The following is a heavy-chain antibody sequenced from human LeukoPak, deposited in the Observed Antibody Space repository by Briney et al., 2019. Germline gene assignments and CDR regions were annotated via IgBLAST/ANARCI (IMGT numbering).Heavy chain of an antibody. CDR3: ARDRGTVTFDY. CDR2: ISSSSSYI. D-gene: IGHD3-10*01. Sequence: GGSLRLSCAASGFTFSSYSMNWVRQAPGKGLEWVSSISSSSSYIYYADSVKGRFTISRGNAKNSLYLQMNSLRAEDTAVYYCARDRGTVTFDYWGQGTLVTVSS. J-gene: IGHJ4*02. V-gene: IGHV3-21*01. CDR1: GFTFSSYS.